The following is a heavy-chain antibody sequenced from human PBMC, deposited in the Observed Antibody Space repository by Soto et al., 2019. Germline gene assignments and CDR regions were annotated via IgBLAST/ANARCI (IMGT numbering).Heavy chain of an antibody. CDR3: ARHYGSGSYYTFTFDY. D-gene: IGHD3-10*01. Sequence: QLQLQESGPGLVKPSETLSLTCTVSGGSISSSSYYWGWIRQPPGKGLEWIGSIYYSGSTYYNPSLKSRVTISVDTSKNQFSLKLSSVTAADTAVYYCARHYGSGSYYTFTFDYWGQGTLVTVSS. CDR1: GGSISSSSYY. CDR2: IYYSGST. J-gene: IGHJ4*02. V-gene: IGHV4-39*01.